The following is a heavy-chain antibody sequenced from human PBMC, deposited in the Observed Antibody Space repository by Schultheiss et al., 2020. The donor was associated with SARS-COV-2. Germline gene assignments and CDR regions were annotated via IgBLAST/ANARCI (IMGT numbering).Heavy chain of an antibody. V-gene: IGHV3-23*01. J-gene: IGHJ4*02. CDR2: IRGSGTNT. CDR3: AKGPQKSNVFLWFGEMG. D-gene: IGHD3-10*01. Sequence: GGSLRLSCAASGFTFSSYAMNWVRQAPGKGLEWVSAIRGSGTNTYYTDSVKGRFTISRDNAKNSLFLQMNSLRAEDTAVYYCAKGPQKSNVFLWFGEMGGGQGTLVTVSS. CDR1: GFTFSSYA.